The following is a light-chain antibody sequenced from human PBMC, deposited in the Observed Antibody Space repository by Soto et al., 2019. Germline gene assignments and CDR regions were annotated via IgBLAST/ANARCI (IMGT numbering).Light chain of an antibody. CDR3: QKYNSAPHT. CDR1: QGISNY. V-gene: IGKV1-27*01. J-gene: IGKJ2*01. Sequence: DIQMTQAPSSLSASVGDRVTITCRASQGISNYLAWYQQKPGKVPKLLIYPASTLQSGVPSRFSGSGSGTDVSLLISSLQPEDVANYYCQKYNSAPHTFGQGTKLEIK. CDR2: PAS.